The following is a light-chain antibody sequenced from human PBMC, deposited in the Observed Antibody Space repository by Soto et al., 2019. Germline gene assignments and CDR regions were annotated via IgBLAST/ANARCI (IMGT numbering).Light chain of an antibody. J-gene: IGLJ1*01. CDR1: SSNIGSNY. V-gene: IGLV1-47*01. CDR2: RNN. Sequence: QSVLNQAPSGSVTPGQRGSISCSGSSSNIGSNYAYWYQQLPGTAPSLLIYRNNQRPSGVPDRFSGSKSGTSASLAISGLRSEDEADYYCAAWDDSLSGYVFGKGTKVTVL. CDR3: AAWDDSLSGYV.